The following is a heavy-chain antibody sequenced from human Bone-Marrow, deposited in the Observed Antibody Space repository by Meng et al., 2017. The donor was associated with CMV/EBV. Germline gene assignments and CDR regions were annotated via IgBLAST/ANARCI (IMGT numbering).Heavy chain of an antibody. Sequence: SETLSLTCTVSGGSISSYYWSWIRQPPGKGLEWIGYIYYSGSTNYNPSLKSRVTISVDTSKNQFSLKLSSVTAADTAVYYCARVGHGQQLVIDYWGQGTLVPVSS. CDR3: ARVGHGQQLVIDY. J-gene: IGHJ4*02. CDR1: GGSISSYY. V-gene: IGHV4-59*01. CDR2: IYYSGST. D-gene: IGHD6-13*01.